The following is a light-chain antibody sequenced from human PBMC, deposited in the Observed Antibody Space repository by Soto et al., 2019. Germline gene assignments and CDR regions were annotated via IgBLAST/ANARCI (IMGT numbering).Light chain of an antibody. J-gene: IGKJ1*01. Sequence: AIQMTQSPSSLSASVGDRVTITCRASQGIRNDLGWYQQKPGKAPKLLIYAASSLQSGVPSRFSGSGSGTDFTLIISSLQSEDFVTYYCLQDYNYPWTFGQGTKVEIK. CDR2: AAS. CDR1: QGIRND. V-gene: IGKV1-6*01. CDR3: LQDYNYPWT.